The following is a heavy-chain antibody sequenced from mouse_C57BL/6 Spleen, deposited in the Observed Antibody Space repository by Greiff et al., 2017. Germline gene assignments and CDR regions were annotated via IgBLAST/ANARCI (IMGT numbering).Heavy chain of an antibody. CDR2: IDPADGDT. J-gene: IGHJ2*01. V-gene: IGHV14-2*01. CDR3: AREEWDY. CDR1: GFNFTDYY. Sequence: VQLQQPGAELVKPGASVKLSCTASGFNFTDYYMHWVKQRTEQGLEWIGRIDPADGDTKYAPKFQGKATITADTSSNTAYLQLYSLTSDDNAVYYCAREEWDYWGQGTTLTVAS.